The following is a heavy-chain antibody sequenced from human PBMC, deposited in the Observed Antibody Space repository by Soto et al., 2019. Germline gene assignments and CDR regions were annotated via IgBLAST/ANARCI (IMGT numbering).Heavy chain of an antibody. CDR3: ASGAHYIWNG. D-gene: IGHD3-9*01. V-gene: IGHV4-4*02. CDR1: GDFLDDSRW. J-gene: IGHJ4*02. CDR2: IHHTGIT. Sequence: QVLLQESGPGLVSPSGTLSLTCTVSGDFLDDSRWWSWVRQPPGKGLEWIGEIHHTGITTYIPSLKSPVTMSVDKNKAQVSLEVYSVTAADTAVYYCASGAHYIWNGWGQGTLVTVSS.